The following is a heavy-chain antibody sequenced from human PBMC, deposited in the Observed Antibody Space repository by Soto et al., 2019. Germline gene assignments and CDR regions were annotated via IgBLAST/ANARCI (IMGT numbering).Heavy chain of an antibody. CDR2: ISAYNVNT. CDR1: GYTFTSSG. CDR3: ARVFGSGTQSAFFFDY. V-gene: IGHV1-18*04. D-gene: IGHD3-10*01. J-gene: IGHJ4*02. Sequence: QVQLVQSGGEVKKPGASVKVSCKASGYTFTSSGISWVRRAPGQGLEWMGWISAYNVNTNYGQKFQGRVTMTTDTSTSTAYMELRSLRSDDTAVYYCARVFGSGTQSAFFFDYWGQATLVTVSS.